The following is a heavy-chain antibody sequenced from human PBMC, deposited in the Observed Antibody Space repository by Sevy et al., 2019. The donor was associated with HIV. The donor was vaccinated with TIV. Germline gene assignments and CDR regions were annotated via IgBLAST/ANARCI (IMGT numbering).Heavy chain of an antibody. CDR3: AGDSRITMVRGVRTYYYGMDV. CDR2: IYSGGST. V-gene: IGHV3-66*01. J-gene: IGHJ6*02. D-gene: IGHD3-10*01. CDR1: GFTVSSNY. Sequence: GGSLRLSCAASGFTVSSNYMSWVRQAPGKGLEWVSVIYSGGSTYYADSVKGRFTISRDNSKNTLYLQMNSLRAEDTAVYYCAGDSRITMVRGVRTYYYGMDVWGQGTTVTVSS.